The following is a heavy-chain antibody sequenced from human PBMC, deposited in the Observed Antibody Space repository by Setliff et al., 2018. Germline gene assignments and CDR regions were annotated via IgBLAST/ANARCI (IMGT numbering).Heavy chain of an antibody. J-gene: IGHJ3*02. D-gene: IGHD6-19*01. CDR2: VSGSGMTR. CDR1: GFTFRKHA. CDR3: IRDTSGRDAFDI. V-gene: IGHV3-23*01. Sequence: PGGSLRLSCTASGFTFRKHALAWVRQAPGKGLQWVSSVSGSGMTRDYTDSVKGRFTISRDNSQNTMYLQMNSLRAEDTAVYYCIRDTSGRDAFDIWGQGTMVTVSS.